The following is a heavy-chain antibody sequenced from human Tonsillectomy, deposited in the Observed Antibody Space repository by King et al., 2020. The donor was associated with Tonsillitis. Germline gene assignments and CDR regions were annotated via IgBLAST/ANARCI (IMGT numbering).Heavy chain of an antibody. CDR3: ARAAGRVVTSCAWNP. V-gene: IGHV3-21*01. Sequence: VQLVESGGGLVKPGGSLRLSCAASGFNFSSYSMNWARPAPGKGLEWVSAISSSSTYIYYADSVKGRFTISRDNAKNSRYLQMNSLSAEDTAVYYCARAAGRVVTSCAWNPWGQGTLVTVSS. CDR1: GFNFSSYS. D-gene: IGHD2-21*02. J-gene: IGHJ5*02. CDR2: ISSSSTYI.